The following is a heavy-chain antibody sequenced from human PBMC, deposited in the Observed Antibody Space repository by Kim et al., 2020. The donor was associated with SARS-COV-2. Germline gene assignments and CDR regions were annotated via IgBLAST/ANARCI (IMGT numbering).Heavy chain of an antibody. V-gene: IGHV3-49*02. Sequence: EYAASVKGRFTISRDESKSIADLQMNSLKTEDTAVYYCTRADIVVVVAGYWGQGTLVTVSS. D-gene: IGHD2-15*01. J-gene: IGHJ4*02. CDR3: TRADIVVVVAGY.